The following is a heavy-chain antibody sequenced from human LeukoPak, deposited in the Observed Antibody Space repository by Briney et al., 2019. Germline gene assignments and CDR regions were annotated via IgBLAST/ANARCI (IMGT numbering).Heavy chain of an antibody. D-gene: IGHD2-15*01. CDR3: AREDGYCSGGNCYSYFDS. J-gene: IGHJ4*02. V-gene: IGHV3-7*01. CDR1: GFTFSSYA. Sequence: GGSLRLSCAASGFTFSSYAMHWVRQAPGKGLEWVAYIKKTGSETYYVDSVRGRFTITRDNTRNSLFLQMYSLRAEDTAVYFCAREDGYCSGGNCYSYFDSWGQGTLVTVSS. CDR2: IKKTGSET.